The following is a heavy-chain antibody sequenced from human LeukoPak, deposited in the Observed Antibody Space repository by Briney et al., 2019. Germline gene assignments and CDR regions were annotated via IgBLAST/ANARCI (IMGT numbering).Heavy chain of an antibody. Sequence: GGSLRLSCVGSGFTFSDYWMSWVRQAPGKGLEWVANIKQDGSEKDYVDALKGRFTISRDNAKNSLYLQMNSLRAEDTAVYYCARWLELMRNFDWWEQGTLVTVSS. J-gene: IGHJ4*02. V-gene: IGHV3-7*01. D-gene: IGHD5-24*01. CDR3: ARWLELMRNFDW. CDR2: IKQDGSEK. CDR1: GFTFSDYW.